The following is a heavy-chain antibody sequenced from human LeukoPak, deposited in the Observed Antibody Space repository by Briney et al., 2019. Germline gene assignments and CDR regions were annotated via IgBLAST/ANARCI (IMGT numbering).Heavy chain of an antibody. V-gene: IGHV3-9*01. D-gene: IGHD4-17*01. J-gene: IGHJ4*02. CDR1: GFTFDDYA. CDR3: AKDRAMVTTGYFDY. Sequence: GGSLRLSCAASGFTFDDYAMHWVRQAPGKGLEWVSGISWNSGSIGYADSVKGRFTISRDNAKNSLYLQMNSLRAEDTALYYCAKDRAMVTTGYFDYWGQGTLVTVSS. CDR2: ISWNSGSI.